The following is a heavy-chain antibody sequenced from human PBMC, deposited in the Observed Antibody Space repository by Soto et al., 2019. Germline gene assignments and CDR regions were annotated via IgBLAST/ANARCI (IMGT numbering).Heavy chain of an antibody. J-gene: IGHJ4*02. CDR3: ARVPVGDYIWGSYRSYLDY. Sequence: PGGSLRLSCAASEFSFGSYAMSWVRQAPGKGLEWVANIKQDGSEKYYVDSVKGRFTISRDNAKNSLYLQMNSLRAEDTAVYYCARVPVGDYIWGSYRSYLDYWGQGTLVTVSS. CDR1: EFSFGSYA. CDR2: IKQDGSEK. D-gene: IGHD3-16*02. V-gene: IGHV3-7*04.